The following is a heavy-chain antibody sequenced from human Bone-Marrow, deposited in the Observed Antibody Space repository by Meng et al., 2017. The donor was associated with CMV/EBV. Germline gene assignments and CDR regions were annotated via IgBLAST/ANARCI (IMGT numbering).Heavy chain of an antibody. V-gene: IGHV3-7*01. Sequence: GESLKISCAASGFTSSRYWMSWVRQAPGKGLEWVANIKQDGSAEEYVDSVKGRFIISRDNGKNSLYLQVNNLRVEDTAVYYCARVFAREGSAFNAFDIWGRGTMVTVSS. CDR2: IKQDGSAE. CDR3: ARVFAREGSAFNAFDI. J-gene: IGHJ3*02. D-gene: IGHD2-21*01. CDR1: GFTSSRYW.